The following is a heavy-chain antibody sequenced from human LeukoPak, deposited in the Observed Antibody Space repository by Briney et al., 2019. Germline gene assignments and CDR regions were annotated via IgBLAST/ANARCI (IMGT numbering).Heavy chain of an antibody. D-gene: IGHD2-2*01. CDR2: ISSSSSTI. Sequence: GGSLRLSCAASGFTFSSYSMNWVRQAPGKGLEWVSYISSSSSTIYYADSVKGRFTIPRDNAKNSLYLQMNSLRAEDTAVYYCARGHSVKVPGGLDPWGQGTPVTVSS. CDR1: GFTFSSYS. V-gene: IGHV3-48*04. CDR3: ARGHSVKVPGGLDP. J-gene: IGHJ5*02.